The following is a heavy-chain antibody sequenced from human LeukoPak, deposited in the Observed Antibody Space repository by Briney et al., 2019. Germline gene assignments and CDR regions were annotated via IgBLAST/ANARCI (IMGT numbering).Heavy chain of an antibody. V-gene: IGHV3-9*01. D-gene: IGHD5-24*01. CDR1: GFTFDDYA. Sequence: GRSLRLSCVASGFTFDDYAMHWVRQAPGKGLEWVSGISWNSGSRGYADSVKGRFTISRDNSKNTLYLQVNSLRAEDTAVYYCAKENRERDFDYWGQGTLVTVSS. CDR3: AKENRERDFDY. CDR2: ISWNSGSR. J-gene: IGHJ4*02.